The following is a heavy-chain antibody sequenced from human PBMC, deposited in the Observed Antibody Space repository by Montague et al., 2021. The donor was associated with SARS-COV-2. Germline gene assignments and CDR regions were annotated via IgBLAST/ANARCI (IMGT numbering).Heavy chain of an antibody. Sequence: TLSLTCTVSIGSISCGSYYWSWIRQPPGKGLDWIGRIYTSGSTYYNPSLKSRVTISVDTSKNQFSLKLTSVTAADTAVYYCARHRKYSGHNGLNWFDPWGQGTLVTVSS. V-gene: IGHV4-61*02. J-gene: IGHJ5*02. CDR3: ARHRKYSGHNGLNWFDP. CDR2: IYTSGST. D-gene: IGHD6-25*01. CDR1: IGSISCGSYY.